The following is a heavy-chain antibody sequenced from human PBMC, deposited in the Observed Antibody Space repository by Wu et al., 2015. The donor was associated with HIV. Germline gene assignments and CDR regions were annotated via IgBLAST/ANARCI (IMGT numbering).Heavy chain of an antibody. CDR3: ARGPTGGRSYLDY. D-gene: IGHD7-27*01. CDR2: VRPYNGDT. J-gene: IGHJ4*02. CDR1: GYIFNQYG. Sequence: QVNLVQSGAEVKKPGASVRVSCKVSGYIFNQYGLHWVRQAPGQRPEWMGWVRPYNGDTDYSEKFQGRVTMRKDTYTDTAYMELKSLTSDDTALYFCARGPTGGRSYLDYWGQGTLVYVSS. V-gene: IGHV1-18*01.